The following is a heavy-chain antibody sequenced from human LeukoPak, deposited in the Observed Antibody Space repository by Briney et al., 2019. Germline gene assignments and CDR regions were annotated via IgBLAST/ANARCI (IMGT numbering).Heavy chain of an antibody. CDR3: ASQILYSSGWSFDY. V-gene: IGHV1-69*06. J-gene: IGHJ4*02. CDR1: GCTFSSYA. D-gene: IGHD6-19*01. CDR2: IIPIFGTA. Sequence: ASVKVSCKASGCTFSSYAISWVRQAPGQGLEWMGRIIPIFGTANYAQKFQGRVTITADKSTGTAYMELSSLSSEDRAVYFCASQILYSSGWSFDYWGQGTLVTVSS.